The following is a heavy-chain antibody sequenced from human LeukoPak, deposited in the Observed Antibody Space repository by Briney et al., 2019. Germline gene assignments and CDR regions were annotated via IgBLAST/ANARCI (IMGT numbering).Heavy chain of an antibody. V-gene: IGHV1-46*01. CDR2: INPSGGST. CDR1: GYTFTSYY. J-gene: IGHJ3*02. CDR3: ARSGTDHDAFDI. Sequence: ASVQVSCKTSGYTFTSYYIHWLRQAPGQGLEWMGIINPSGGSTSYAQKFQGRVTMTRDMSTSTVYMELSSLRSEDTAVYYCARSGTDHDAFDIWGQGTMVTVSS.